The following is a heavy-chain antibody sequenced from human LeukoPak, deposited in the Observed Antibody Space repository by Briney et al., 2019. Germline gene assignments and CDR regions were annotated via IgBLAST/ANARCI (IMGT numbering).Heavy chain of an antibody. Sequence: GASVTVSCKASGYIFTSYAMHWVRQAPGQRLEWMGWINAGNGNTKYSQKFQGRVTITRDTSASTVYMELSSLRSEDTAVYYCARVGAAAGPYYFDYWGQGTLVTVSS. D-gene: IGHD6-13*01. CDR1: GYIFTSYA. CDR3: ARVGAAAGPYYFDY. CDR2: INAGNGNT. J-gene: IGHJ4*02. V-gene: IGHV1-3*01.